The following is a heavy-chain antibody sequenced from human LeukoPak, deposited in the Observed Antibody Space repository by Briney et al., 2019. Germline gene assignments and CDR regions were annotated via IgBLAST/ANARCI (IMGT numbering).Heavy chain of an antibody. J-gene: IGHJ6*03. CDR1: GFTFSSYS. D-gene: IGHD3-10*01. Sequence: GGSLRLSCAASGFTFSSYSMNWVRQAPGKGLEWVSYISSSSSTIYYADSVKGRFTISRDNAKNSLYLQMNSLRAEDTAVYYCARVAEGVKTPVSDYYYMDVWGKGTTVTVSS. CDR3: ARVAEGVKTPVSDYYYMDV. CDR2: ISSSSSTI. V-gene: IGHV3-48*01.